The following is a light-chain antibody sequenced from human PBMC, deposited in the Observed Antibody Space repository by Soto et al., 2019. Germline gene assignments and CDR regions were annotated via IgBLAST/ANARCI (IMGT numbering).Light chain of an antibody. CDR1: DSNIGAVFN. CDR3: QSYDSGLTDSYF. J-gene: IGLJ1*01. Sequence: QSVLTQPPSVSGAPGRTVTISCTGSDSNIGAVFNVHWYQHLPGSAPKLLIYSNNRRPSGVPDRFSGSQSGSSASLAISGLQVEDEGDYYCQSYDSGLTDSYFFGIGTKVTVL. V-gene: IGLV1-40*01. CDR2: SNN.